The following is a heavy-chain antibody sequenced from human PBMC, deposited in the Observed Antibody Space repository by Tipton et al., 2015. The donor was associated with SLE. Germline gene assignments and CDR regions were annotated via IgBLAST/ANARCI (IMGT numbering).Heavy chain of an antibody. CDR1: GGSFSSYY. D-gene: IGHD5-18*01. J-gene: IGHJ4*02. V-gene: IGHV4-59*12. CDR2: IYYSGST. CDR3: ARVYSYGSLYYFDN. Sequence: TLSLTCAVYGGSFSSYYWSWIRQPPGKGLEWIGYIYYSGSTNYNPSLKSRVTISVDTSKNQFSLKLSSVTAADTAVYYCARVYSYGSLYYFDNWGQGTLVTVSS.